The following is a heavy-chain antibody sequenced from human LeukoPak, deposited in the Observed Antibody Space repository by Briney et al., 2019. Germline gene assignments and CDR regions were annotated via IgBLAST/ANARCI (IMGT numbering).Heavy chain of an antibody. CDR1: GLTFSSTT. Sequence: GGSLRLSCVASGLTFSSTTMGWVRQAPGRGLEWVSSITAIDGRTYYADSVRGRFTISRDNAKNSLYLQMNSLGAEDTAVYYCARPYDTRGYFPDYWGQGTLVTVSS. CDR2: ITAIDGRT. CDR3: ARPYDTRGYFPDY. V-gene: IGHV3-23*01. J-gene: IGHJ4*02. D-gene: IGHD3-22*01.